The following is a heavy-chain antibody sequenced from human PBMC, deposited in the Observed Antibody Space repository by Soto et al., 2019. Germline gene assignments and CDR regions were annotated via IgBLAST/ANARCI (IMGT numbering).Heavy chain of an antibody. D-gene: IGHD6-25*01. J-gene: IGHJ5*02. CDR2: VYFSGYT. V-gene: IGHV4-59*01. CDR3: GSVRPSGYVLS. CDR1: GGSLTSYY. Sequence: QVQLQESRPGLVKPSETLSLTCTVSGGSLTSYYWTWIRQSPGKGLEWIGYVYFSGYTNYNPSLMSRVTISIDTSKNQFSLRLASVTAADTAFYYCGSVRPSGYVLSWGQGTLVTVSS.